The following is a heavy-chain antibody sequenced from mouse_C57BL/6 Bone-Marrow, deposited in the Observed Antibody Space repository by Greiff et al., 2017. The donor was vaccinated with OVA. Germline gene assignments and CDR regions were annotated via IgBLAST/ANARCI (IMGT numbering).Heavy chain of an antibody. V-gene: IGHV1-63*01. Sequence: VKLQESGAELVRPGTSVKMSCKASGYTFTNYWIGWAKQRPGHGLEWIGDIYPGGGYTNYNEKFKGKATLTADKSSSTAYMQFSSLTSEDSAIYYCARKGPHWYFDVWGTGTTVTVSS. CDR2: IYPGGGYT. J-gene: IGHJ1*03. CDR1: GYTFTNYW. CDR3: ARKGPHWYFDV. D-gene: IGHD3-3*01.